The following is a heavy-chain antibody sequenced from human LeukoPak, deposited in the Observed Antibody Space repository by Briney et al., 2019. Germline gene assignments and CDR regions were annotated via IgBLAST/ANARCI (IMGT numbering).Heavy chain of an antibody. CDR2: ISGSGGST. Sequence: GGSLRLSCAASGFTFSSYAMSWVRQAPGKGLEWVSAISGSGGSTYYADSVKGRFTISRDNSKNTLHLQMNSLRTEDTAVYYCARKYCSGGSCYELDYWGQGTLVTVSS. D-gene: IGHD2-15*01. CDR3: ARKYCSGGSCYELDY. CDR1: GFTFSSYA. V-gene: IGHV3-23*01. J-gene: IGHJ4*02.